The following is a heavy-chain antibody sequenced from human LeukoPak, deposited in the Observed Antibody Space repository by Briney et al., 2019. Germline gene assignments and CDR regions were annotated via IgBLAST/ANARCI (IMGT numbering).Heavy chain of an antibody. V-gene: IGHV1-2*02. CDR1: GYTFTGYY. D-gene: IGHD2-15*01. J-gene: IGHJ5*02. Sequence: ASVKVSCKASGYTFTGYYMHWVRQAPGQGLEWMGWINPNSGGTNYAQKFQGRVTMTRDTSISTAYMELSRLRSDDTAVYYCARDGTTRILYWFDPWGQGTLVTVSS. CDR2: INPNSGGT. CDR3: ARDGTTRILYWFDP.